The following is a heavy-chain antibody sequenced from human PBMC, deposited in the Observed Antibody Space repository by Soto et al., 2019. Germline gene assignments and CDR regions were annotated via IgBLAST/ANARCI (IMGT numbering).Heavy chain of an antibody. CDR3: ARDSTYYDILTHPDFDY. J-gene: IGHJ4*02. CDR1: GFTFSSYG. Sequence: GGSLRLSCAASGFTFSSYGMHWVRQAPGKGLEWVAVIWYDGSNKYYADSVKGRFTISRDDSKNTLYLQMNSLRAEDTAVYYCARDSTYYDILTHPDFDYWGQGTLVTVSS. V-gene: IGHV3-33*01. CDR2: IWYDGSNK. D-gene: IGHD3-9*01.